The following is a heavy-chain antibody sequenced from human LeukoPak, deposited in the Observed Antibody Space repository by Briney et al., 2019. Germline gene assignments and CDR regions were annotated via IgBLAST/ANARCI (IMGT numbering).Heavy chain of an antibody. Sequence: GGSLRLSCAASGFTFSSYGMHWVRQAPGKGLEWVAVIWYDGSNKYYADSVKGRFTISRDNSKNTLYLQMNSLRAEDTAVYYCARDGISSSWYNWFDPWGQGTLVTVSS. CDR3: ARDGISSSWYNWFDP. D-gene: IGHD6-13*01. V-gene: IGHV3-33*01. J-gene: IGHJ5*02. CDR2: IWYDGSNK. CDR1: GFTFSSYG.